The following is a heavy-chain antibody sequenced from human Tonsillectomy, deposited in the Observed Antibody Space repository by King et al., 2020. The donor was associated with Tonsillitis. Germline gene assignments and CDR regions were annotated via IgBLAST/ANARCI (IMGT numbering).Heavy chain of an antibody. V-gene: IGHV1-46*03. D-gene: IGHD3-16*01. CDR1: GYTFTTYY. J-gene: IGHJ4*02. Sequence: QLVQSGAEVKKPGAAVKVSCEASGYTFTTYYIHWVRQAPGQGLEWMGRIIPRDGDTAYAQKFQGRITLTRDTSTSTVYMELSSLRSDDTAVYYCARYPEGGGRDYWGQGTLVTVSS. CDR2: IIPRDGDT. CDR3: ARYPEGGGRDY.